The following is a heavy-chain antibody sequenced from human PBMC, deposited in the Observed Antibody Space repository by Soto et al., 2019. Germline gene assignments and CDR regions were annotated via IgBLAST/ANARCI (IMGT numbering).Heavy chain of an antibody. CDR2: IGSSGSST. CDR1: KFTFNTSA. V-gene: IGHV3-23*01. J-gene: IGHJ4*02. D-gene: IGHD3-22*01. Sequence: EVQLLESGGGLVQPGGSLRLSCAASKFTFNTSAMAWVRQVPGKGLEWVSTIGSSGSSTYYADPVKGRFTISRDNPKNTLDLQMNSLRDDDTAVYYCATIGGNYSDNSGYTRYFESWGQGTLVTVSS. CDR3: ATIGGNYSDNSGYTRYFES.